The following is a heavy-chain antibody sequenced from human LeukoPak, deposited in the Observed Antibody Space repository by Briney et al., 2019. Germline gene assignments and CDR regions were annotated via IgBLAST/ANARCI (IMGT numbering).Heavy chain of an antibody. D-gene: IGHD2-2*01. CDR3: ARQGYCSSTSCSHYYYYYMDV. Sequence: PSETLSLTCTVSGGSISSYYWSWIRQPPGKGLEWIGYIYYSGSTNYNPSLKSRVTISVDTSKNQFSLKLSSVTAADTAVYYCARQGYCSSTSCSHYYYYYMDVWGKGTTVTVSS. CDR2: IYYSGST. V-gene: IGHV4-59*01. J-gene: IGHJ6*03. CDR1: GGSISSYY.